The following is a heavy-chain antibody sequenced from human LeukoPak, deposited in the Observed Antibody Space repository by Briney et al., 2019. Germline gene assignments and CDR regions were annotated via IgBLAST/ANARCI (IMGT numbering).Heavy chain of an antibody. J-gene: IGHJ4*02. D-gene: IGHD1-26*01. CDR3: GRARPGGADY. V-gene: IGHV3-7*01. Sequence: GGSLRLSCAASGFTFNTYWMTWVRQAPGKGLEWVASISSDGSGKYYMDSVKGRFTISRDNAKNSLFLQMNSLRAEDTAVHYCGRARPGGADYWGQRTLVTVSS. CDR2: ISSDGSGK. CDR1: GFTFNTYW.